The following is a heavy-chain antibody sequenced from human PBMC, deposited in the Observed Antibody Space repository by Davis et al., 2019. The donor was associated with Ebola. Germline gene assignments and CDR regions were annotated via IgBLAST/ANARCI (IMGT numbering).Heavy chain of an antibody. CDR2: ISSSSSYT. D-gene: IGHD2-2*01. Sequence: GGSLRLSCAASGFTFSDYYMSWIRQAPGKGLEWVSYISSSSSYTNYADSVKGRFTISRDNAKNSLYLQMNSLRAEDTAVYYCARSVGMYCSSTSCYPNWFDPWGQGTLVTVSS. CDR1: GFTFSDYY. V-gene: IGHV3-11*06. J-gene: IGHJ5*02. CDR3: ARSVGMYCSSTSCYPNWFDP.